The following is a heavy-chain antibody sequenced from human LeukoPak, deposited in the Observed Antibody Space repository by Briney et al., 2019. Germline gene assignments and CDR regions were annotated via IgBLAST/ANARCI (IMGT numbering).Heavy chain of an antibody. V-gene: IGHV3-9*01. D-gene: IGHD3-9*01. CDR1: GFTFDDYA. Sequence: PGGSLRLSCAASGFTFDDYAMHWVRQAPGKGLEWVSGISWNSGGIGYADSVKGRFTISRDNAKNSLYLQMNSLRAEDTAVYYCARDSDILTGYFHLYFDYWGQGTLVTVSS. J-gene: IGHJ4*02. CDR2: ISWNSGGI. CDR3: ARDSDILTGYFHLYFDY.